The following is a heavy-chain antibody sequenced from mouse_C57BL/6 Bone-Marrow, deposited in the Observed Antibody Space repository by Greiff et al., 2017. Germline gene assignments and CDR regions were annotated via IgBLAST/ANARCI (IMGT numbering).Heavy chain of an antibody. Sequence: QVQLKESGAELARPGASVKLSCKASGYTFTSYGISWVKQRTGQGLEWIGEIYPRSGNTSYNAKFKGKATLTADKSSRTAYMERRRLTSDDAAVYFCARLRLQRSWYFDVWGTGTTVTVSS. V-gene: IGHV1-81*01. D-gene: IGHD1-1*01. CDR3: ARLRLQRSWYFDV. J-gene: IGHJ1*03. CDR2: IYPRSGNT. CDR1: GYTFTSYG.